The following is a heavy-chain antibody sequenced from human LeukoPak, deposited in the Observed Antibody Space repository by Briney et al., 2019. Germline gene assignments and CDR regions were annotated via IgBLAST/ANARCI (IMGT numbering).Heavy chain of an antibody. D-gene: IGHD3-10*01. CDR2: IYHSGST. CDR1: GGSISGSNW. CDR3: ARSYTYGSTFDS. V-gene: IGHV4-4*02. J-gene: IGHJ4*02. Sequence: PSETLSLTCAVSGGSISGSNWWSWVRQPPGKGLEWIGEIYHSGSTNYNPSLKSRVTISLDTSKNQFSLKLSSVTAADTAVYYRARSYTYGSTFDSWGQGALVTVSS.